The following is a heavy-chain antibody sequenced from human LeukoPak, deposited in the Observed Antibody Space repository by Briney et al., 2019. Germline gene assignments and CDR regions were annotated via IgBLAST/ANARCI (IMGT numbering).Heavy chain of an antibody. CDR1: GFTFADYG. CDR3: ARDLSSNWNNLAY. J-gene: IGHJ4*02. CDR2: INWSGDNT. D-gene: IGHD1/OR15-1a*01. Sequence: GGSLRLSCEDSGFTFADYGLSWVRQAPGKGPEWVAGINWSGDNTFYADSVKGRFTISRDNTKKTLYLQMNNLRGEDTATYYCARDLSSNWNNLAYWGQGTLVTVSS. V-gene: IGHV3-20*04.